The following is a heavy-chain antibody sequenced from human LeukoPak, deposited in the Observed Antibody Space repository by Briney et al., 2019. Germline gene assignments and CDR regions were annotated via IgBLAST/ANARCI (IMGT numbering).Heavy chain of an antibody. D-gene: IGHD4-17*01. CDR3: AREMTTVTTLDY. Sequence: GGSLRLSCAASGFTFSTYSMIWVRQAPGKGLEWVSSISSSSSYIYYADSVKGRFTISRDNAKNSLSLHMNSLRAEDTAVYYCAREMTTVTTLDYWGQGTLVTVSS. CDR1: GFTFSTYS. CDR2: ISSSSSYI. J-gene: IGHJ4*02. V-gene: IGHV3-21*01.